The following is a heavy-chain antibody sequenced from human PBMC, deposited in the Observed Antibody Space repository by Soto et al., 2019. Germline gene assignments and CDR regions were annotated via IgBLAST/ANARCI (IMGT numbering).Heavy chain of an antibody. V-gene: IGHV4-34*01. D-gene: IGHD1-26*01. J-gene: IGHJ4*02. Sequence: SETLSLTCAVYGGSLSGYYWSWIRQSPGKALEWIGEFNHSGDTNYNPSLKSRVTISVDTSKNQLFLNLSSVTAADTAMYYCARHHVRGRTIAGAAEFWGQGTLVTVSS. CDR2: FNHSGDT. CDR3: ARHHVRGRTIAGAAEF. CDR1: GGSLSGYY.